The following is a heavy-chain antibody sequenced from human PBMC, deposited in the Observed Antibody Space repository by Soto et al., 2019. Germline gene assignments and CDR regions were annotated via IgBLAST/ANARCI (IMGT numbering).Heavy chain of an antibody. V-gene: IGHV3-48*03. CDR3: ARSQGVWGPRNWFDP. J-gene: IGHJ5*02. CDR1: GFTFSSYE. Sequence: PGGSLRLSCVAFGFTFSSYEIIWVRGAPGKGLEWVSYISSSGNTIYYADSVKGRFPISRDNAKNALFLQMNSLRAEDTAIYHCARSQGVWGPRNWFDPWGQGTLVTVSS. CDR2: ISSSGNTI. D-gene: IGHD3-16*01.